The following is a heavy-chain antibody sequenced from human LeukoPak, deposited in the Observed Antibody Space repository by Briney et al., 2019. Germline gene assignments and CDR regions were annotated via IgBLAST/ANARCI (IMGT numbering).Heavy chain of an antibody. J-gene: IGHJ5*02. CDR2: IYTSGTT. Sequence: PSETLSLTCTVSGGSINSGNYYWSWIRQSAGKGLEWIGRIYTSGTTSYNPSLKSRVTISVDTSKNQFSLRLTSATAADTAVYYCARALSSSFWSGYLGWFDPWGHGTLVTVSS. V-gene: IGHV4-61*02. CDR1: GGSINSGNYY. D-gene: IGHD3-3*01. CDR3: ARALSSSFWSGYLGWFDP.